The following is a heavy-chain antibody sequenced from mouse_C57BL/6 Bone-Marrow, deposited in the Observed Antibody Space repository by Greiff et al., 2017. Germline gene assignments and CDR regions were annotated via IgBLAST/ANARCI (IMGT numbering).Heavy chain of an antibody. Sequence: VQLQQSGAELARPGASVKLSCKASGYTFTSYGISWVKQRTGQGLEWIGEIYPRSGNTYSNEKFKGKATLTADKSSSTAYMELRSLTSEDSAVYFCAREGMGLRLYAMDYWGQGTSVTVSS. D-gene: IGHD1-1*01. CDR3: AREGMGLRLYAMDY. V-gene: IGHV1-81*01. CDR2: IYPRSGNT. J-gene: IGHJ4*01. CDR1: GYTFTSYG.